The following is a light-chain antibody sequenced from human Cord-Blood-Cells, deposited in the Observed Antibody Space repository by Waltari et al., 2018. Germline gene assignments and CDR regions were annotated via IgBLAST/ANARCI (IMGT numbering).Light chain of an antibody. CDR1: SSDVGGYNY. Sequence: QSALTQPASVSGSPGQSITISCTGTSSDVGGYNYVSWYQQYPGKAPKLMIYDVSKRPSGFSNRFSGSKSGNTASLTISGLQAEDEADYYCSSYTSSSTVVFGGGTKLTVL. J-gene: IGLJ2*01. CDR3: SSYTSSSTVV. V-gene: IGLV2-14*01. CDR2: DVS.